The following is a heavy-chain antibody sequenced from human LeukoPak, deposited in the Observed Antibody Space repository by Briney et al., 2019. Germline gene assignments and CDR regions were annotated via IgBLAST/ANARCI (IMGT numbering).Heavy chain of an antibody. Sequence: PSETLSLTCTVSGGSISSDSYYWNWIRQPAGKGLEWIGRIFSSGSTNYNPSLKSRVTISVDTSKNQFSLKLSSVTAADTAVYYCARDLVVVPAARIRPNYYYYYMDVWGKGTTVTVSS. CDR3: ARDLVVVPAARIRPNYYYYYMDV. D-gene: IGHD2-2*01. V-gene: IGHV4-61*02. CDR1: GGSISSDSYY. CDR2: IFSSGST. J-gene: IGHJ6*03.